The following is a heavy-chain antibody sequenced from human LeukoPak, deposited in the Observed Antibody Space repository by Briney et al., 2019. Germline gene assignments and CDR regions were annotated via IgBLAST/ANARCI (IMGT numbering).Heavy chain of an antibody. CDR3: ARDLPRYSAMGGAFDP. J-gene: IGHJ5*02. D-gene: IGHD1-26*01. CDR1: GRSISSISYC. CDR2: TYYSGST. Sequence: SETLSLTCTVSGRSISSISYCWGWLRHPPGTGLEGVGRTYYSGSTYYNTSLKSRVTISLDTAKHQFTLKLASVTAADSAVYYCARDLPRYSAMGGAFDPWGQGTLVTVSS. V-gene: IGHV4-39*06.